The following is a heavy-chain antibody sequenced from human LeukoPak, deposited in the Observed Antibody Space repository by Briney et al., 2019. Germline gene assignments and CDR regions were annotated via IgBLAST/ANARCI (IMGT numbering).Heavy chain of an antibody. D-gene: IGHD3-10*01. CDR1: GFTFSSYG. Sequence: PGGSLRLSCAASGFTFSSYGMSWVRQAPGKGLEWVSVSYSGGSTYYADSVKGRFIISRDNAKNTLYLQMNSLRAEDTAVYYCARDGTMELNYWGQGTLVTVSS. CDR2: SYSGGST. J-gene: IGHJ4*02. CDR3: ARDGTMELNY. V-gene: IGHV3-66*01.